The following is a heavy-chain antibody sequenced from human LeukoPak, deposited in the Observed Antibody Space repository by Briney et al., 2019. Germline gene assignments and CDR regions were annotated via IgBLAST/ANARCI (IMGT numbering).Heavy chain of an antibody. Sequence: GGSLRLSCAASGFTFSSYAMSWVRQAPGKGLEWVSAISGSGGSTYYADSVKGRFTISRDNSKNTLYLQMNSLRAEDTAVYYCAKLGGGSGSQYPGHAFDIWGQGTMVTVSS. CDR2: ISGSGGST. CDR1: GFTFSSYA. CDR3: AKLGGGSGSQYPGHAFDI. J-gene: IGHJ3*02. V-gene: IGHV3-23*01. D-gene: IGHD3-10*01.